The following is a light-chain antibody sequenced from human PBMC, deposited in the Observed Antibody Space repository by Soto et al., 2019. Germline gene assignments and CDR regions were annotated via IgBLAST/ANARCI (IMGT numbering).Light chain of an antibody. CDR3: QKFNAGPT. CDR1: QAINNY. CDR2: AAS. J-gene: IGKJ4*01. Sequence: DIQMTQSPSSLFASVGDRVTITCRASQAINNYLAWYQQKPGKVPTLLISAASTLQSGVPSRFSGSGSGTDFTLTISSLQPEDVATYYCQKFNAGPTFGGGTKVEI. V-gene: IGKV1-27*01.